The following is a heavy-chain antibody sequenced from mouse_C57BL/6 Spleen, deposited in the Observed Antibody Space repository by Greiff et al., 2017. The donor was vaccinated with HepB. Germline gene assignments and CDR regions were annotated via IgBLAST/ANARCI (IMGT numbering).Heavy chain of an antibody. V-gene: IGHV5-16*01. J-gene: IGHJ2*01. CDR1: GFTFSDYY. Sequence: EVKVVESEGGLVQPGSSMKLSCTASGFTFSDYYMAWVRQVPEKGLEWVANINYDGSSTYYLDSLKSRFIISRDNAKNILYLQMSSLKSEDTATYYCARALYGSSFDYWGQGTTLTVSS. CDR2: INYDGSST. CDR3: ARALYGSSFDY. D-gene: IGHD1-1*01.